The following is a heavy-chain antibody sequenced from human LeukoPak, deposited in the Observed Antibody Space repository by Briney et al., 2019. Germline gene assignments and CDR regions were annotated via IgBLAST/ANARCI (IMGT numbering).Heavy chain of an antibody. V-gene: IGHV4-39*07. J-gene: IGHJ4*02. CDR2: IYYSGST. D-gene: IGHD3-22*01. Sequence: SETLSLTCTVSGGSISSSSYYWGWIRQPPGKGLEWIGSIYYSGSTYYNPSLKSRVTISVDTSKNQFSLKLSSVTAADTAVYYCARQDYYDSSRGHWGQGTLVTVSS. CDR1: GGSISSSSYY. CDR3: ARQDYYDSSRGH.